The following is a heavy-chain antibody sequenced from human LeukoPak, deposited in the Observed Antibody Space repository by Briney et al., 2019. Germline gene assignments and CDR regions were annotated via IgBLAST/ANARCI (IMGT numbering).Heavy chain of an antibody. CDR1: GYTFTSYA. CDR3: ARGLGSYYYDYWYFDL. D-gene: IGHD3-22*01. J-gene: IGHJ2*01. Sequence: PWASVKVSCKASGYTFTSYAMHWVRQAPGQRLEWMGWINAGNGNTKYSQKFQGRVTITRDTSASTAYMELSSLRSEDTAVYYCARGLGSYYYDYWYFDLWGRGTLVTVSS. V-gene: IGHV1-3*01. CDR2: INAGNGNT.